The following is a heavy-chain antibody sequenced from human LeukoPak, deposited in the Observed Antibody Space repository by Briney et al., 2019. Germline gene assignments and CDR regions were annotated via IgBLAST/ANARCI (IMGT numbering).Heavy chain of an antibody. CDR3: AREVAYSSGWYRFFDS. CDR2: VYYSGST. CDR1: GGSIRGYY. D-gene: IGHD6-19*01. J-gene: IGHJ4*02. Sequence: SETLSLTCTVSGGSIRGYYWSWIRQPPGKGLEWIGYVYYSGSTNYNPSFKSRVTISVDTSKKQFSLKLSSVTAADTAVYYCAREVAYSSGWYRFFDSWGQGTLVTVSS. V-gene: IGHV4-59*12.